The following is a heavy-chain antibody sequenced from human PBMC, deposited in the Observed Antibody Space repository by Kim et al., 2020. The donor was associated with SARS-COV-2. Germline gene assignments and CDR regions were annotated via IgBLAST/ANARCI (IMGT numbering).Heavy chain of an antibody. CDR2: IYYSGST. D-gene: IGHD6-13*01. V-gene: IGHV4-39*01. CDR3: ASPAGSSSWAQYFQH. Sequence: SETLSLTCTVSGGSISSSSYYWGWIRQPPGKGLEWIGSIYYSGSTYYNPSLKSRVTISVDTSKNQFSLKLSSVTAADTAVYYCASPAGSSSWAQYFQHWGQGTLVTVSS. J-gene: IGHJ1*01. CDR1: GGSISSSSYY.